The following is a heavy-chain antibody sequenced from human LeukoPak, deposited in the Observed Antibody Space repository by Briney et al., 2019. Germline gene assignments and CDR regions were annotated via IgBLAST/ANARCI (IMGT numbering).Heavy chain of an antibody. CDR3: ARDPPEYSIHYGMDV. D-gene: IGHD6-6*01. Sequence: SETLSLTCIVSGGSINNHYWTWIRQTPGKGLEWIGDIHYTGTTKYNPSLKSRVTISIDTSKNQFSLELSSVTATDTAVYYCARDPPEYSIHYGMDVWGQGTTVTVSS. J-gene: IGHJ6*02. V-gene: IGHV4-59*11. CDR2: IHYTGTT. CDR1: GGSINNHY.